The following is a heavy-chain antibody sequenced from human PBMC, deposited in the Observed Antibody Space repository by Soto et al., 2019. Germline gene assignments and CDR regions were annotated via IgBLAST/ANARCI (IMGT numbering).Heavy chain of an antibody. CDR1: GGSISSSSYY. V-gene: IGHV4-39*01. CDR2: IYYSGST. J-gene: IGHJ4*02. CDR3: ARLGEHDY. D-gene: IGHD3-10*01. Sequence: SETLSLTCTGSGGSISSSSYYWGWIRQPPGKGLEWIGSIYYSGSTYYNPSLKSRVTISVDTSKNQFSLKLSSVTAADTAVYYCARLGEHDYWGQGTLVTVSS.